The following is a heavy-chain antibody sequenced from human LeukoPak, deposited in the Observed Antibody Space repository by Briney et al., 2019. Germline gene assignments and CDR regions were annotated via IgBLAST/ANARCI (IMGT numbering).Heavy chain of an antibody. V-gene: IGHV3-30*03. CDR2: ISYDGSNK. J-gene: IGHJ5*02. Sequence: GGSLRLSCATSGFSFSSYAMSWVRQAPGKGLEWVAVISYDGSNKYYADSVKGRFTISRDNSKNTLYLQMNSLRAEDTAVYYCARDYCSSTSCRTSWGQGTLVTVSS. D-gene: IGHD2-2*01. CDR1: GFSFSSYA. CDR3: ARDYCSSTSCRTS.